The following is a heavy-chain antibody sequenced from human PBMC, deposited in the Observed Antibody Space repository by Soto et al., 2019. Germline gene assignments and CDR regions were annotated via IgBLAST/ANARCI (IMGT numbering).Heavy chain of an antibody. CDR3: ARSSGSYSKWFDS. D-gene: IGHD3-10*01. J-gene: IGHJ5*01. Sequence: ASVKVSCKASGYTFTAYYMHWLRQAPGHGLEWLGWTSPRTGGAKYSHKFQGRVSMTRNTSITTAYMELTGLSTDDTAVYYCARSSGSYSKWFDSWGQGTLVTVSS. V-gene: IGHV1-2*02. CDR1: GYTFTAYY. CDR2: TSPRTGGA.